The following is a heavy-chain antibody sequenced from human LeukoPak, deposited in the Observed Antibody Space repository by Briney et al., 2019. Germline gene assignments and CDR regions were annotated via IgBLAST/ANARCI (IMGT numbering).Heavy chain of an antibody. D-gene: IGHD6-19*01. CDR2: ISAYNGNT. J-gene: IGHJ4*02. CDR1: GYTFISYG. Sequence: ASVKVSCKASGYTFISYGISWVRQAPGQGLEWMGWISAYNGNTSYAQKLQGRVTMTTDTSTSTACMELRSLRSDDTAVYYCARDGRQVEQWLVLNYWGQGTLVTVSS. CDR3: ARDGRQVEQWLVLNY. V-gene: IGHV1-18*01.